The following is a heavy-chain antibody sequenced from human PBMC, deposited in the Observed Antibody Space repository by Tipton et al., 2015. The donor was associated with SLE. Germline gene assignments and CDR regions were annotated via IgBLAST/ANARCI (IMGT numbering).Heavy chain of an antibody. V-gene: IGHV4-39*07. CDR3: ARQRGYNYGLYNWFDP. CDR1: GGSISNSPYY. J-gene: IGHJ5*02. CDR2: MYYRGST. D-gene: IGHD3/OR15-3a*01. Sequence: TLSLTCTVSGGSISNSPYYWGWIRQPPGKGLEWIGSMYYRGSTYYNPSLESRVTMSLDTSKNQFSLKLNSVTAADTAVYYCARQRGYNYGLYNWFDPWGQGTLVTVSS.